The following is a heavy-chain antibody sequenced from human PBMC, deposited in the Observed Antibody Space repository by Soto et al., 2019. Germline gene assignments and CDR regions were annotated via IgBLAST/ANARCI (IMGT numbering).Heavy chain of an antibody. J-gene: IGHJ4*02. CDR2: IYHTGST. V-gene: IGHV4-31*03. CDR3: VRGAYLGLGGALGY. CDR1: GGSISSGDYF. Sequence: QVQLHESGPGLVKPSQTLSLTCTVSGGSISSGDYFWSWIRQHPGKGLEWIGYIYHTGSTYYNPSRKSRVTISLDTSKNQFSLNLSSVTAADTAVYYCVRGAYLGLGGALGYWGQGTLVTVSS. D-gene: IGHD3-16*01.